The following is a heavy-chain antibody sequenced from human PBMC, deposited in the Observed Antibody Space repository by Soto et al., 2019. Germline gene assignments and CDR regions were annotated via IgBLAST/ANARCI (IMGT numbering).Heavy chain of an antibody. CDR3: AGAMYSYDSSSHTLWHFGY. CDR1: GYTFTSYA. V-gene: IGHV1-3*01. J-gene: IGHJ4*02. D-gene: IGHD3-22*01. CDR2: INAGNGNT. Sequence: GASVKVSCKASGYTFTSYAMHWVRQAPGQRLEWMGWINAGNGNTKYSQKFQGRVTITRDTSASTAYMELSSLRSEDTAVYYCAGAMYSYDSSSHTLWHFGYWGQGTLVTVSS.